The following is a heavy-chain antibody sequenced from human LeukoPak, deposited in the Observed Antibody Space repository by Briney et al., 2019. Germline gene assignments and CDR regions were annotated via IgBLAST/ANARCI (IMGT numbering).Heavy chain of an antibody. CDR1: GYTFTGYY. D-gene: IGHD3-22*01. J-gene: IGHJ4*02. CDR2: INPNSGGT. CDR3: ARPRLPKYYDSSGYYFDY. V-gene: IGHV1-2*02. Sequence: AVKVSCMASGYTFTGYYMHRLRQAPGQGLEWMGWINPNSGGTNYAQKFQGRVTMTRDTSISTAYMELSRLRSDDTAVYYCARPRLPKYYDSSGYYFDYWGQGTLVTVSS.